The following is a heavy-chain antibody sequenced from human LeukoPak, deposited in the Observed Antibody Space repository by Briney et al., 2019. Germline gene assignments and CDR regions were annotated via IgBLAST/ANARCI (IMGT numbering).Heavy chain of an antibody. J-gene: IGHJ4*02. CDR2: ISGDGGST. V-gene: IGHV3-43*02. CDR1: GFSFDDYG. CDR3: AKDSSSWYYY. Sequence: QPGGSLRLSCAASGFSFDDYGMHWVRQAPGKGPEWVSLISGDGGSTYYADSVRGRFTISKDNSKNSLYLQMNSLRTEDTALYYCAKDSSSWYYYWGQGTLVTVSS. D-gene: IGHD6-13*01.